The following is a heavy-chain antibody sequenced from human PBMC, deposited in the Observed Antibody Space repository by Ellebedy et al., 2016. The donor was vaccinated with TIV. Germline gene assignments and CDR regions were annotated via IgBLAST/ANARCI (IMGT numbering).Heavy chain of an antibody. CDR2: IYHSGST. V-gene: IGHV4-4*02. J-gene: IGHJ4*02. CDR3: ARTSGWSTFDY. D-gene: IGHD6-19*01. CDR1: GGSISSSNW. Sequence: GSLRLSXAVSGGSISSSNWWSWVRQPPGKGLEWIGEIYHSGSTNYNPSLKSRVTISVDTSKNQFSLKLSSVTAADTAVYYCARTSGWSTFDYWGQGTLVTVSS.